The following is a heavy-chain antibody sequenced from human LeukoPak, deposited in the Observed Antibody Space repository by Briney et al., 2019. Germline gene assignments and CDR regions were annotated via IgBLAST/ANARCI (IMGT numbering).Heavy chain of an antibody. CDR2: ISSSSKYI. J-gene: IGHJ4*02. D-gene: IGHD6-19*01. CDR1: GFTFSSYS. V-gene: IGHV3-21*01. Sequence: GGSLRLSCAASGFTFSSYSMNWVRQAPGKGLEWVSSISSSSKYIYYADSVKGRFTISRDNAKSSLYLQMNSLRAEDTAVYYCVRPKGQWLVDYWGQGTLVTVSS. CDR3: VRPKGQWLVDY.